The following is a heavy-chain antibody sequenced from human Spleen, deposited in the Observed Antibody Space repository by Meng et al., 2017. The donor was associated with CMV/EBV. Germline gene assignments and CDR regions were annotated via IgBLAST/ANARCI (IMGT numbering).Heavy chain of an antibody. J-gene: IGHJ4*02. D-gene: IGHD3-22*01. CDR2: ISYDGSNK. Sequence: GESLKISCAASGFTFSSYAMHWVRQAPGKGLEWVAVISYDGSNKYYADSVKGRFTISRDNSKNTLYLQMNSLRADDTAIYYCTRARYYYDTNAYYSGFWGQGTLVTVSS. V-gene: IGHV3-30-3*01. CDR1: GFTFSSYA. CDR3: TRARYYYDTNAYYSGF.